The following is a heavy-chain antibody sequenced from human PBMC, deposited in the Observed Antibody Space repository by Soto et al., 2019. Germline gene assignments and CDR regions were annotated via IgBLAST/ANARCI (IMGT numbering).Heavy chain of an antibody. V-gene: IGHV3-9*01. Sequence: EVQLVESGGGLVQPGRSLRLSCAAPGFTFDDYAMHWVRQAPGKGLEWVSGIRWNSGCIGYADSVKGRFTISRDNAKNSLELQMKSPRAEDTALDYLAKDLGGEDYYYYGMDVWGQGTTVTVSS. D-gene: IGHD3-16*01. CDR3: AKDLGGEDYYYYGMDV. J-gene: IGHJ6*02. CDR1: GFTFDDYA. CDR2: IRWNSGCI.